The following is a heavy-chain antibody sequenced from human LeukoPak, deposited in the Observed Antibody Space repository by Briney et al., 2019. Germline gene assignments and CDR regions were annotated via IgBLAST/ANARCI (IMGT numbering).Heavy chain of an antibody. CDR1: GFTFSSYS. CDR2: ISSSSSTI. Sequence: GGSLRLSCAASGFTFSSYSMNWVRQAPGKGLEWVSYISSSSSTIYYADSVKGRFTISRDNAKNSLYLQMNSLRAEDTAVYYCARDTREGYSSSIGWFDPWGQGTLVTVSS. V-gene: IGHV3-48*01. J-gene: IGHJ5*02. D-gene: IGHD6-6*01. CDR3: ARDTREGYSSSIGWFDP.